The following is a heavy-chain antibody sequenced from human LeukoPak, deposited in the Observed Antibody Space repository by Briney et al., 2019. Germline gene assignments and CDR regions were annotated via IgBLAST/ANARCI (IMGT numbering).Heavy chain of an antibody. Sequence: PGRSLRLSCAASGFTFSSYSMNWVRQAPGKGLEWVSSISSSSSYIYYADSVKGRFTISRDNAKNSLYLQMNSLRAEDTAVYYCARVGDGYNLSDYWGQGTLVTVSS. CDR3: ARVGDGYNLSDY. CDR1: GFTFSSYS. CDR2: ISSSSSYI. J-gene: IGHJ4*02. D-gene: IGHD5-24*01. V-gene: IGHV3-21*01.